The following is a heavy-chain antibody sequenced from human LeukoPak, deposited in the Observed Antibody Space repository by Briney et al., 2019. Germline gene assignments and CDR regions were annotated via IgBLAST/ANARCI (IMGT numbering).Heavy chain of an antibody. CDR2: IYTSGST. D-gene: IGHD3-10*01. J-gene: IGHJ5*02. CDR1: GGSISSYY. Sequence: SETLSLTCTVSGGSISSYYWSWIRQPAGKGLEWIGRIYTSGSTNYNPSLKSRVTISVDTSKNQFSLKLSSVTAAETAVYYCARDVEGDGSGSYYWFDPWGQGTLVPVPS. CDR3: ARDVEGDGSGSYYWFDP. V-gene: IGHV4-4*07.